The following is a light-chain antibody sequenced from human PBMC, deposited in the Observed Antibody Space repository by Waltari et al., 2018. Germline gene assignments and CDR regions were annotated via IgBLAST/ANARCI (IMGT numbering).Light chain of an antibody. Sequence: QSALTQPASVSGSPGQSITISCTGTSRDVGSHDFNLVSWYQQHPGKAPKRVIYEGNERPSGGSSRCSGSKSGNTASLTISGRQAEDEADYYCCSYAGSDTWVFGGGTKLTVL. J-gene: IGLJ3*02. CDR3: CSYAGSDTWV. CDR1: SRDVGSHDFNL. CDR2: EGN. V-gene: IGLV2-23*01.